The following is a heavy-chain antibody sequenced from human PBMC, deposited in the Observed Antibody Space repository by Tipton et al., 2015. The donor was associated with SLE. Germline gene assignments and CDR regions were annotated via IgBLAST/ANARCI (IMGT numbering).Heavy chain of an antibody. J-gene: IGHJ4*02. CDR2: IYRSGRN. CDR3: ARKDGFNFYYFDY. Sequence: PGLVKPSETLSLTCAVSGFFIRDGSYWAWIRQPPGKGPEWIGSIYRSGRNYYNPSLSGRATMSMDTSKNQFSLKLSSVTAADTAVYYCARKDGFNFYYFDYWGQGRLVTVSS. D-gene: IGHD5-24*01. CDR1: GFFIRDGSY. V-gene: IGHV4-38-2*01.